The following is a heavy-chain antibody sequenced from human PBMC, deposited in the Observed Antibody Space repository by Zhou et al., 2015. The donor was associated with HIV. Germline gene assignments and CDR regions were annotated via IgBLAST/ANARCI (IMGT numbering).Heavy chain of an antibody. V-gene: IGHV1-3*05. Sequence: QVQLVQSGAEEKKPGASVKVSCKASGYTFTSYAMHWVRQAPGQRLEWMGWINAGNGNTKYSQKFQGRVTITRDTSASTAYMELSSLRSEDTAVYYCARDGSYYYDSSGYLPPVYFDYVGPGNPGHRL. CDR3: ARDGSYYYDSSGYLPPVYFDY. CDR2: INAGNGNT. J-gene: IGHJ4*02. D-gene: IGHD3-22*01. CDR1: GYTFTSYA.